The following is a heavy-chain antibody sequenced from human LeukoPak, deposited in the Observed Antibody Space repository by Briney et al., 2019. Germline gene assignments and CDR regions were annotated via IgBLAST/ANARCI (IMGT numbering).Heavy chain of an antibody. Sequence: SETLSLTCTVSGGPIRGSSSYWGWIRQPPGKGLQWIGSIYYSGSTYYNPSLKSRVTISVDTSKNQFSLKLSSVTAADTAVYYCARGGTYYDILTGYYQTNWFDPWGQGTLVTVSS. CDR2: IYYSGST. D-gene: IGHD3-9*01. J-gene: IGHJ5*02. CDR3: ARGGTYYDILTGYYQTNWFDP. CDR1: GGPIRGSSSY. V-gene: IGHV4-39*01.